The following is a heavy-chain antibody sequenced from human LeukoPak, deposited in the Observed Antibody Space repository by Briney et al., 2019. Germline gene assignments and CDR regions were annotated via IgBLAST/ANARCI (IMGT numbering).Heavy chain of an antibody. CDR1: GGTFSSYA. CDR2: IIPIFGTA. V-gene: IGHV1-69*05. CDR3: ARERRAVAGYFDY. Sequence: ASVTVSCKASGGTFSSYAISWVRQAPGQGLEWVGRIIPIFGTANYAQKFHGGVTITTDESTSTAYMELSSLRSEDTAVYYWARERRAVAGYFDYWGQGTLVTVSS. J-gene: IGHJ4*02. D-gene: IGHD6-19*01.